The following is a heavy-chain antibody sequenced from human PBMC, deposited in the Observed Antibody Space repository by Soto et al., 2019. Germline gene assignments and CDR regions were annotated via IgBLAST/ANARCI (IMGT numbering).Heavy chain of an antibody. CDR1: GFTFSSYA. Sequence: EVQLLESGGGLVQPGGSLRLSCAASGFTFSSYAMSWVRQAPGKGLEWVSAISGSGGSTYYADSVKGRFTISRDNSKNTVYLQMNSLRAEDTAVEYCAKRGKQQLALDYWGQGTLVTVSS. CDR2: ISGSGGST. V-gene: IGHV3-23*01. CDR3: AKRGKQQLALDY. D-gene: IGHD6-13*01. J-gene: IGHJ4*02.